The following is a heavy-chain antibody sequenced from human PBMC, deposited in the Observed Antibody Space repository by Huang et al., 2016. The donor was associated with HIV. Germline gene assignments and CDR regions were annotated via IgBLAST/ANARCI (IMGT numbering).Heavy chain of an antibody. D-gene: IGHD3-10*01. CDR1: GFTFSSYG. J-gene: IGHJ3*02. V-gene: IGHV3-30*02. CDR3: AKGSMANAFDI. Sequence: QVQLVESGGGVVQPGGSLRLSCAASGFTFSSYGMHWVRQAPGKGLEWVGFIRYEGSNKYYADSVRGRFTISRDKSKNTLYLQMNSLRAEDTAVYYCAKGSMANAFDIWGQGTMVTVSS. CDR2: IRYEGSNK.